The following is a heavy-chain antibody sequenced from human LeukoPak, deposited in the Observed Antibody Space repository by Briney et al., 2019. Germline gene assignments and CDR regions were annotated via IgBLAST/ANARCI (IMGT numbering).Heavy chain of an antibody. Sequence: GGSLRLSCAASGFTFSSYAMSWVRQAPGKGLEWVSGISGSGASTYYADSVKGRFTFSRDNSKNTLYLQMNSLRAEDTAVYYCAKDLAYDILTGYSNWFDPWGQGTLVTVSS. CDR1: GFTFSSYA. J-gene: IGHJ5*02. CDR3: AKDLAYDILTGYSNWFDP. D-gene: IGHD3-9*01. CDR2: ISGSGAST. V-gene: IGHV3-23*01.